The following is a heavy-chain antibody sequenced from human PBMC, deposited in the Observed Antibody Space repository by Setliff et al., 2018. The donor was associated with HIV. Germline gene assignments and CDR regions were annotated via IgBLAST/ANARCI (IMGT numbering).Heavy chain of an antibody. CDR2: INPNSGGT. J-gene: IGHJ4*02. CDR3: ARDRYYRDNTGLGDY. Sequence: ASVKVSCKASGYTFTGYYMHWVRQAPGQGLEWMGWINPNSGGTNYAQKFQGRVTMTRDTSISTAYMELSRLRSDDTAVFYCARDRYYRDNTGLGDYWGQGTQVTVSS. CDR1: GYTFTGYY. D-gene: IGHD3-22*01. V-gene: IGHV1-2*02.